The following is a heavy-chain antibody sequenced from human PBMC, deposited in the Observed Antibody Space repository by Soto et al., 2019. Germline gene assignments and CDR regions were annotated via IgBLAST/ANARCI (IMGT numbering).Heavy chain of an antibody. CDR3: ARLGYLDSYNFDL. V-gene: IGHV5-51*01. CDR2: IYPADSDT. CDR1: GYSFTSYW. D-gene: IGHD3-9*01. J-gene: IGHJ4*02. Sequence: GESLKISCKGSGYSFTSYWIAWVRQMPGKGLEWMGFIYPADSDTRYNPSFQGQITISADKSTSTAYLQRSSLEASDTAIYYCARLGYLDSYNFDLWGQGTQVTVSS.